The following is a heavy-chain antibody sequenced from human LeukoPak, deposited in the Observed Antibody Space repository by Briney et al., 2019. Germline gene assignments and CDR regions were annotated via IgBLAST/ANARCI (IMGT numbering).Heavy chain of an antibody. CDR2: IGVSADQT. D-gene: IGHD2-2*01. J-gene: IGHJ4*02. CDR1: GFTFSSYS. Sequence: GGSLRLSCAASGFTFSSYSMNWVRQAPGKGLEWVSAIGVSADQTFYADSVKGRFTISRDNSKNTLSLAMNNLRAEDTAVYYCAKERNARGALDYWGRGTLVTVSS. V-gene: IGHV3-23*01. CDR3: AKERNARGALDY.